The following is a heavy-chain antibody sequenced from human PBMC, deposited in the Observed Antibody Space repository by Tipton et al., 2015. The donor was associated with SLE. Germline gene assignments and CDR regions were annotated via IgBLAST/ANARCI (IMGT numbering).Heavy chain of an antibody. J-gene: IGHJ6*02. Sequence: LRLSCTVSGASMSGYYWSWIRQSPGKGLEWIGYIFDNGNSNYNPSLKGRVTISVDTSKNQFSLKLSSVTAADTAVYYCAKRNDFWSGYYGYYYGMDVWGQGTTVTVSS. D-gene: IGHD3-3*01. CDR1: GASMSGYY. CDR2: IFDNGNS. CDR3: AKRNDFWSGYYGYYYGMDV. V-gene: IGHV4-59*12.